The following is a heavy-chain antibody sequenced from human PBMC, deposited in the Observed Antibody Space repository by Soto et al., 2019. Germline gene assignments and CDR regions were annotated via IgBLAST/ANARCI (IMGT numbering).Heavy chain of an antibody. CDR2: IYPGDSDT. J-gene: IGHJ4*02. V-gene: IGHV5-51*01. CDR3: ARLVVVPAAPYYFDY. Sequence: PGESLKISCKGSGYSFTSYWIGWVRQMPGKGLEWMGIIYPGDSDTRYSPSFQGQVTISADKSISTAYLQWSSLKASDTAMYYCARLVVVPAAPYYFDYWGQGTLVTVSS. CDR1: GYSFTSYW. D-gene: IGHD2-2*01.